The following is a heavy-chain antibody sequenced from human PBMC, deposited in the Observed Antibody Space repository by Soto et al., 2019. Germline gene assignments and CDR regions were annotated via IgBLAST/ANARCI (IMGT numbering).Heavy chain of an antibody. Sequence: GGSLRLSCAASGFTFSFYAMHWVRQAPGKGLEWVAVISYNGRNKHYVDSVKGLFTISRDNSQDTLYLQMDSLRPDDTAVYYCTRQAKIGDRSQYYFDSWGQGP. D-gene: IGHD3-16*01. J-gene: IGHJ4*02. V-gene: IGHV3-30*04. CDR1: GFTFSFYA. CDR3: TRQAKIGDRSQYYFDS. CDR2: ISYNGRNK.